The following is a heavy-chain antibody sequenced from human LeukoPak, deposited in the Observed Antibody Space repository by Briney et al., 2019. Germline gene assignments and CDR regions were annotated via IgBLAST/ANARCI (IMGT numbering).Heavy chain of an antibody. D-gene: IGHD5-18*01. CDR2: IIPIFGTA. Sequence: GASVKVSCKASGGTFSSYAISWVRQAPGQGLEWMGGIIPIFGTANYTQKFQGRVTITADESTSTAYMELGSLRSEDTAVYYCARTVSGYSYAFDYWGQGTLVTVSS. J-gene: IGHJ4*02. CDR3: ARTVSGYSYAFDY. V-gene: IGHV1-69*13. CDR1: GGTFSSYA.